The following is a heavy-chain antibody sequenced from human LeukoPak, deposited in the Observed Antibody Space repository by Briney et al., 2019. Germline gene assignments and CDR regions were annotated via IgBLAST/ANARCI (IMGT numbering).Heavy chain of an antibody. CDR3: ARDRCISGCRDFDY. CDR1: GFTFSNYW. CDR2: IKQDGSDK. V-gene: IGHV3-7*01. Sequence: GGSLRLSCAASGFTFSNYWMTWVRQAPGKGLEWVANIKQDGSDKYYLDSVKGRFTISRDNAKNSLYLEMNSLRADDTAIYYRARDRCISGCRDFDYWGQGTLVTVSS. J-gene: IGHJ4*02. D-gene: IGHD6-19*01.